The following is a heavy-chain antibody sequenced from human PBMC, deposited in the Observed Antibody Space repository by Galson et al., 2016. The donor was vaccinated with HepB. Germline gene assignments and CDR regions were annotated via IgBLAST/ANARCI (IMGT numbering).Heavy chain of an antibody. D-gene: IGHD3-22*01. CDR1: GFNFNTYR. J-gene: IGHJ4*02. CDR2: DSVHGGRK. CDR3: VKGGYYDRKGFDY. V-gene: IGHV3-30*18. Sequence: SLRLSCAASGFNFNTYRMHCVRQAPGKRLEWVAADSVHGGRKSYADVVKGRFTISRDSAKNMLFLQMSSLRPEDTAVYYCVKGGYYDRKGFDYWGQGTLVTVSS.